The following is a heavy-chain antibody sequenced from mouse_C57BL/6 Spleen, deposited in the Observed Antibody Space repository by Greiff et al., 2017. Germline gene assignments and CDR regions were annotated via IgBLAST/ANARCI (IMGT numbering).Heavy chain of an antibody. D-gene: IGHD1-1*01. J-gene: IGHJ2*01. V-gene: IGHV1-15*01. CDR1: GYTFTDYE. CDR2: IDPETGGT. Sequence: VQLQQSGAELVRPGASVTLSCKASGYTFTDYEMHWVKQTPVHGLEWIGAIDPETGGTASNQKFKGKAILTADKSSSTAYMELRSLTSEDSAVYYCTRTYYYGSSPFDYWGQGTTLTVSS. CDR3: TRTYYYGSSPFDY.